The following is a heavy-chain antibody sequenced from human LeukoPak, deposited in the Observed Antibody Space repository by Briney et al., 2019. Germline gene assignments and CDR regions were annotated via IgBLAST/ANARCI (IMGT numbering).Heavy chain of an antibody. CDR2: ISYDGSNK. V-gene: IGHV3-30*18. D-gene: IGHD5-12*01. CDR3: AKEVVDIVATDDY. J-gene: IGHJ4*02. Sequence: GRSLRLSCAASGFTFSSYGMHWVRQAPGKGLEWVAVISYDGSNKYYADSVKGRFTISRDNSKNTLYLQMNSLRAEDTAVYYCAKEVVDIVATDDYWGQGTLVTVSS. CDR1: GFTFSSYG.